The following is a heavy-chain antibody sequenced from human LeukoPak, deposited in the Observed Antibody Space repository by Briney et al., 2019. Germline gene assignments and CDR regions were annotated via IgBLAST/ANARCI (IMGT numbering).Heavy chain of an antibody. CDR2: ISSSGSTI. D-gene: IGHD2-21*02. CDR1: GFTFSSYE. J-gene: IGHJ4*02. CDR3: AAYYGGDYVFDY. V-gene: IGHV3-48*03. Sequence: GGSLRLSCAASGFTFSSYEMNWVRQAPGKGVEWVSYISSSGSTIYYADSVKGRSTISRDNAKNSLYLQMNSLRAEDTAVYYCAAYYGGDYVFDYWGQGTLVTVSS.